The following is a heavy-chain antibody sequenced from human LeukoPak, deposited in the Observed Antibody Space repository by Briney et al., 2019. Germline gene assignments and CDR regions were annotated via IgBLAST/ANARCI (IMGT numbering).Heavy chain of an antibody. D-gene: IGHD3-16*02. CDR2: INHSGST. CDR1: GGSFSGYY. CDR3: ARGNYDYVWGSYRSGRWFDP. Sequence: PSETLSLTCAVYGGSFSGYYWSWIRRPPGKGLEWIGEINHSGSTNYNPSLKSRVTISVDTSKNQFSLKLSSVTAADTAVYYCARGNYDYVWGSYRSGRWFDPWGQGTLVTVSS. J-gene: IGHJ5*02. V-gene: IGHV4-34*01.